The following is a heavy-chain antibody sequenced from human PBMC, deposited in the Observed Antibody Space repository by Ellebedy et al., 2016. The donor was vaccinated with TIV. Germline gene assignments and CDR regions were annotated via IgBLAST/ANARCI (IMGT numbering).Heavy chain of an antibody. Sequence: ASVKVSCKASGYTFTGYYMHWVRQAPGQGLEWMGWINPNSGSTSYAQKFQGRVTLTRDTSTSTAYMELSSLRSDDTAVYYCARGPYGGISVWYFDVWGRGTLVTVSS. V-gene: IGHV1-2*02. CDR1: GYTFTGYY. CDR3: ARGPYGGISVWYFDV. CDR2: INPNSGST. D-gene: IGHD4-23*01. J-gene: IGHJ2*01.